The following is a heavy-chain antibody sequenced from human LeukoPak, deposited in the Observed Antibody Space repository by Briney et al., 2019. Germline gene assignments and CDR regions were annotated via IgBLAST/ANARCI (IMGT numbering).Heavy chain of an antibody. Sequence: KPSETLSLTCAVSGGSISSGGYSWSWIRQPPGKGLEWIGYIYHSGSTYYNPSLKSRVTISVDRSKNQFSLKLSSVTAADTAVYYCARGTYNYGYGDSWGQGTLVTVSS. J-gene: IGHJ4*02. CDR2: IYHSGST. V-gene: IGHV4-30-2*02. CDR3: ARGTYNYGYGDS. D-gene: IGHD5-18*01. CDR1: GGSISSGGYS.